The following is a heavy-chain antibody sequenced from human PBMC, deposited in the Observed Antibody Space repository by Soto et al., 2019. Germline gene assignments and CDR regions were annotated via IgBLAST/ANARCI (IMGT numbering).Heavy chain of an antibody. V-gene: IGHV1-46*03. J-gene: IGHJ6*02. CDR2: INPSGGST. Sequence: ASVKVSCKASGYTFTSYYMHWVRQAPGQGLEWMGIINPSGGSTSYAQKYQGRVTMTRDTSTSTVYMELSSLRSKDTAVYYCATNYYDSSGYYSYYYYGMDVWGQGTTVTVSS. CDR1: GYTFTSYY. CDR3: ATNYYDSSGYYSYYYYGMDV. D-gene: IGHD3-22*01.